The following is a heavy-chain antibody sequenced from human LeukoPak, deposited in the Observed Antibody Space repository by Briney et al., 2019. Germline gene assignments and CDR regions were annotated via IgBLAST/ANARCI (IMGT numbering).Heavy chain of an antibody. V-gene: IGHV4-34*01. J-gene: IGHJ4*02. CDR1: GGSFSGYY. D-gene: IGHD4-17*01. CDR3: ATTTTVRRDFDY. CDR2: INHSGST. Sequence: SETLSLTCAVYGGSFSGYYWSWIRQPPGKGLEWIGEINHSGSTNYNPSLKSRVTISVDTSKNQFSLKLSSVTAADTAVYYCATTTTVRRDFDYWGQGTLVTVSS.